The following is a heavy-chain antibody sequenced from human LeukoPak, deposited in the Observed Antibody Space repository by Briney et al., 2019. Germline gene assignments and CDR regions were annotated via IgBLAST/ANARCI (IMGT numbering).Heavy chain of an antibody. D-gene: IGHD3-9*01. CDR2: TSSSGGSI. J-gene: IGHJ3*02. CDR3: ARALNDALDI. Sequence: GGSLRLSCAASGSTFRDYYMIWIRQAPGKGLEWVSYTSSSGGSIYYADSVKGRFTISRDNAKNLLFLQMNSLRAEDTAVYYCARALNDALDIWGRGTTVTVSS. CDR1: GSTFRDYY. V-gene: IGHV3-11*01.